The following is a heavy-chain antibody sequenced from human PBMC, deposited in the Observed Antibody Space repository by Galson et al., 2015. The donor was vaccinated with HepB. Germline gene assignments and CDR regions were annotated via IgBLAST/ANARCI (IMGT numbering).Heavy chain of an antibody. CDR2: TSKDDSHK. D-gene: IGHD3-10*01. V-gene: IGHV3-30*04. CDR3: ARGVKGSYPTFDY. CDR1: GFTFSRHT. J-gene: IGHJ4*02. Sequence: SLRLSCAASGFTFSRHTMHWVRQAPGKGLEWLALTSKDDSHKYHLDSVKGRFTISRDNAKNSLCLRMNSLRAEDTALYYRARGVKGSYPTFDYWGQGTLVTVSS.